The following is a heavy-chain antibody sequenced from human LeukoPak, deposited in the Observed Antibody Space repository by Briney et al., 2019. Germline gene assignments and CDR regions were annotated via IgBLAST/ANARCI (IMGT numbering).Heavy chain of an antibody. Sequence: GGSLRLSCAISGFIFDTNGMNWVRQSPGKGLEWLATIAGGDESTYYADSVKGRFAISRDNSKNTVFLHMNSLRVEDTAVYYCARGVYWSLDYWGQGTPVTVSS. V-gene: IGHV3-23*01. CDR2: IAGGDEST. CDR3: ARGVYWSLDY. J-gene: IGHJ4*02. CDR1: GFIFDTNG. D-gene: IGHD1-1*01.